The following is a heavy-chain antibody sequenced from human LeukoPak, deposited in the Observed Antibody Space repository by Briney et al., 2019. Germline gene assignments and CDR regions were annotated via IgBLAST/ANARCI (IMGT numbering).Heavy chain of an antibody. CDR3: ARVPRRWYYDSSGYYYYDY. V-gene: IGHV4-34*01. D-gene: IGHD3-22*01. J-gene: IGHJ4*02. Sequence: PSETLSLTCAVYGGSFSGYYWSWIRQPPGKGLEWIGEINRSGSTNYNPSLTSRVTISVDTSKNQFSLRLSSVTAADTAVYYCARVPRRWYYDSSGYYYYDYWGQGTLVTVSS. CDR2: INRSGST. CDR1: GGSFSGYY.